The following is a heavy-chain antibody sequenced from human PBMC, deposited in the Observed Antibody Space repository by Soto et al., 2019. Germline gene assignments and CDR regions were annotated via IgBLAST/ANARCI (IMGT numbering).Heavy chain of an antibody. CDR2: IYSGGST. D-gene: IGHD3-10*01. V-gene: IGHV3-66*01. J-gene: IGHJ6*02. CDR3: ARDQDYYGSGTSGMDV. CDR1: GFTVRNNY. Sequence: EVQLVESGGGLVQPGGSLRLSCAASGFTVRNNYMSWVRQAPGKGLEWVSVIYSGGSTYYADSVRGTFTISRDNSKNTLYLQMNSLRDEDTAVYYCARDQDYYGSGTSGMDVWGQGTTVTVSS.